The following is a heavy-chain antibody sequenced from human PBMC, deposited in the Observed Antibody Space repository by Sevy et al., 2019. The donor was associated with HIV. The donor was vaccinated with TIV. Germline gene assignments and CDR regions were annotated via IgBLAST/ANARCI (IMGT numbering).Heavy chain of an antibody. D-gene: IGHD3-3*01. V-gene: IGHV3-7*01. CDR2: IKQDGSEK. CDR1: GFTFSSYW. CDR3: ARHVGRGYDFWSGYPYYYYYGMDV. J-gene: IGHJ6*02. Sequence: GGSLRLSCAASGFTFSSYWMSWVRQAPGKGLEWVANIKQDGSEKYYVDSVKGRFTISRDNAKNSLYLQMNSLRAEDRAGYYCARHVGRGYDFWSGYPYYYYYGMDVWGQGTTVTVSS.